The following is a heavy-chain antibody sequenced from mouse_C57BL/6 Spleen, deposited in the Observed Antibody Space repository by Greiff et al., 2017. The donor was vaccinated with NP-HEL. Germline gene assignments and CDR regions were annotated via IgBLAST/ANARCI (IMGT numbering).Heavy chain of an antibody. CDR3: ANLGLERYFDD. CDR1: GFTFTDYY. V-gene: IGHV7-3*01. J-gene: IGHJ1*03. D-gene: IGHD2-2*01. CDR2: IRNNANGYTT. Sequence: EVHLVESGGGLVQPGGSLSLSCAASGFTFTDYYMSWVRQPPGKALEWLGFIRNNANGYTTESSASVQGRFTISRDNSQSILYRKLNALRAEDSATYYCANLGLERYFDDWGTGTTVTVSS.